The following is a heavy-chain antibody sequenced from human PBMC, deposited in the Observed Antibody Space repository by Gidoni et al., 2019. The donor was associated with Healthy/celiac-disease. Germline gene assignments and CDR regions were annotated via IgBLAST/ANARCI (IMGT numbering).Heavy chain of an antibody. CDR1: GGTFSSYA. CDR2: IIPICGTA. Sequence: QVQLVQSGAEVKKPGSSVKVSCKASGGTFSSYAISWVRQAPGQGLEWMGGIIPICGTANYAQKFQGRVTITADESTSTAYMELSSLRSEDTAVYYCARSADCSSTSCYYYYMDVWGKGTTVTVSS. V-gene: IGHV1-69*01. D-gene: IGHD2-2*01. J-gene: IGHJ6*03. CDR3: ARSADCSSTSCYYYYMDV.